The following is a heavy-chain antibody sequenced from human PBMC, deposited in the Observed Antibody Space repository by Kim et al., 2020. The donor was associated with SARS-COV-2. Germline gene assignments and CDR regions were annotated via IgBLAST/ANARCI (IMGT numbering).Heavy chain of an antibody. CDR1: GGTFSSYA. CDR2: IIPIFGTA. J-gene: IGHJ6*01. CDR3: ESELWFGESRAYYYYYGMDA. V-gene: IGHV1-69*13. D-gene: IGHD3-10*01. Sequence: SVKVSCKASGGTFSSYAISWVRQAPGQGLEWMGGIIPIFGTANYAQKFQGRVTITADESTSTAYMELSSLRSEDTAVYYCESELWFGESRAYYYYYGMDAAGPGSTITVSS.